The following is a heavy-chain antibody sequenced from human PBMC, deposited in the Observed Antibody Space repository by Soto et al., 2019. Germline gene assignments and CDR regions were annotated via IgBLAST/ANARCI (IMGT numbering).Heavy chain of an antibody. D-gene: IGHD3-10*01. CDR3: ARGVGSGSYYNQYNWFDP. CDR1: GGSISSGGYS. J-gene: IGHJ5*02. CDR2: IYHSGST. Sequence: TLSLTCAVSGGSISSGGYSWSWIRQPPRKGLEWIGDIYHSGSTYYNPSLKSRVTISVDRSKKQFSLKLSSVTAADTAVYYCARGVGSGSYYNQYNWFDPWGQGTLVTVSS. V-gene: IGHV4-30-2*01.